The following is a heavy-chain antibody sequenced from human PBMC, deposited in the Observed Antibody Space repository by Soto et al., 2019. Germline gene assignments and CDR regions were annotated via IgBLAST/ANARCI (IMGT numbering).Heavy chain of an antibody. J-gene: IGHJ5*02. CDR1: GFTFSSYW. CDR3: ARVGSGWYWFDP. V-gene: IGHV3-74*01. D-gene: IGHD6-19*01. CDR2: INSDGSST. Sequence: EVQLVESGGGLVQPGGSLRLSCAASGFTFSSYWMHWVRQAPGKGLVWVSRINSDGSSTCYADSVKGRFTISRDNAKNTLYLQMNSLRAEDTAVYYCARVGSGWYWFDPWGQGTLVTVSS.